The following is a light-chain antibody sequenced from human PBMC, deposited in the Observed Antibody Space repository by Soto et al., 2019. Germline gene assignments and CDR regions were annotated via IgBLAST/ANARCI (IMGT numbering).Light chain of an antibody. Sequence: QSVLTQPPSVSEAPGQRVTISCTGTNSDIGAGYDVHWYQQLPGAAPKLLIYSNAIRPSGVPDRFSASKSGTSASLAITGLRAEDEADYYCQSYDSSLTTYLFGTGTKLTVL. V-gene: IGLV1-40*01. J-gene: IGLJ1*01. CDR1: NSDIGAGYD. CDR3: QSYDSSLTTYL. CDR2: SNA.